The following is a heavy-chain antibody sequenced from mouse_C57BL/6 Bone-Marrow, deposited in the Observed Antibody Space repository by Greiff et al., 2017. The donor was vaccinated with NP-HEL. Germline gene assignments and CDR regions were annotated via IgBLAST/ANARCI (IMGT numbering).Heavy chain of an antibody. CDR3: ARDYYGSQDV. Sequence: QVQLKESGAELVKPGASVKMSCKASGYTFTSYWITWVKQRPGQGLEWIGDIYPGSGSTNYNEKFKSKATLTVDTSSSTAYMQLSSLTSEDSAVYYCARDYYGSQDVWGTGTTVTVSS. V-gene: IGHV1-55*01. CDR1: GYTFTSYW. CDR2: IYPGSGST. D-gene: IGHD1-1*01. J-gene: IGHJ1*03.